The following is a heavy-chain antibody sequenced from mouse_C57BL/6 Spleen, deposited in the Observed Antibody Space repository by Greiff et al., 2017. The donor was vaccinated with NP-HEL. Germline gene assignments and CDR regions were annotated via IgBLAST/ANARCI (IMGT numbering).Heavy chain of an antibody. V-gene: IGHV1-26*01. CDR2: INPNNGGT. D-gene: IGHD2-14*01. J-gene: IGHJ4*01. CDR3: ARENWYGNYAMDY. Sequence: EVQLQQSGPELVKPGASVKISCKASGYTFTDYYMNWVKQSHGKSLEWIGDINPNNGGTSYNQKFKGKATLTVDKSSSTAYMELRSLTSEDSAVYYCARENWYGNYAMDYWGQGTSVTVSS. CDR1: GYTFTDYY.